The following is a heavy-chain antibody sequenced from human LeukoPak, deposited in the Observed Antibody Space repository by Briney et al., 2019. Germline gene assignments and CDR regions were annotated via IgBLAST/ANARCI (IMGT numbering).Heavy chain of an antibody. V-gene: IGHV3-74*01. CDR2: IKFDGSYT. J-gene: IGHJ4*02. CDR1: GFTFSRYW. D-gene: IGHD3-16*01. CDR3: VRDLILVWTPGDDFDH. Sequence: GGSLRLSCAASGFTFSRYWMHWVRQAPGKGLVWVSRIKFDGSYTNSADSVKGRFTISRENARNTLYLQMNSLTAEDTAVHYCVRDLILVWTPGDDFDHWGQGTLVTVSS.